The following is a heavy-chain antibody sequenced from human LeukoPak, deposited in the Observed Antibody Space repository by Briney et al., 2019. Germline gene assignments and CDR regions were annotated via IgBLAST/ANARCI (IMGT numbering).Heavy chain of an antibody. CDR2: IYYSGST. CDR3: ARQFMGTGDYYYYYGMDV. Sequence: SETLSLTCTVSGGSISSYYWSWIRQPPGKGLEWIGYIYYSGSTNYNPSLKSRVTISVDTSQNQFSLKLSSVTAADTAVYYCARQFMGTGDYYYYYGMDVWGQRTTVTVSS. D-gene: IGHD4-17*01. V-gene: IGHV4-59*08. CDR1: GGSISSYY. J-gene: IGHJ6*02.